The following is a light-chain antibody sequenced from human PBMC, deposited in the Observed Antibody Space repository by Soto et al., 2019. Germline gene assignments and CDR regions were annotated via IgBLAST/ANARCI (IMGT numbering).Light chain of an antibody. V-gene: IGKV1-39*01. Sequence: IQMTQSPASLSASVGDRVTITCRASRSISTDLNWYQHRPGKAPKLLIYAASSLQSGVPCRFSGSWSGTDFSLTISSLQPESFATYYCQQTYSTIYTFGQGTKREIK. J-gene: IGKJ2*01. CDR3: QQTYSTIYT. CDR1: RSISTD. CDR2: AAS.